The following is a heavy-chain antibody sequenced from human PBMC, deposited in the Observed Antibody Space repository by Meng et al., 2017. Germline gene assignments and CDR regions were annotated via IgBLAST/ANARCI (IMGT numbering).Heavy chain of an antibody. Sequence: GVGLVQLWGSLGVSGAASGFTFSSYWMSWVRQAPGKGLEWVANIKQDGSEKYYVDSVKGRFTISRDNAKNSLYLQMNSLRAEDTAVYYCAREGVIYWYFDLWGRGTLVTVSS. J-gene: IGHJ2*01. CDR3: AREGVIYWYFDL. D-gene: IGHD3-10*01. CDR2: IKQDGSEK. V-gene: IGHV3-7*01. CDR1: GFTFSSYW.